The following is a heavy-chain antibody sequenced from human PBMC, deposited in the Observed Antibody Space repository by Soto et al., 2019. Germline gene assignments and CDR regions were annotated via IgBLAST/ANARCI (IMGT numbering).Heavy chain of an antibody. D-gene: IGHD3-9*01. Sequence: QVQVVQSGAEVKKPGSSVKVSCKVSGGTFDLYALSWVRQAPRQGLEWMGGIIPTFSISKYAQKFPGRVTITADGSTSTTYMELSSLRSDDTAFNYCANGAFTMTGRYFEYWCQATLVTVSS. J-gene: IGHJ4*02. CDR3: ANGAFTMTGRYFEY. CDR2: IIPTFSIS. CDR1: GGTFDLYA. V-gene: IGHV1-69*01.